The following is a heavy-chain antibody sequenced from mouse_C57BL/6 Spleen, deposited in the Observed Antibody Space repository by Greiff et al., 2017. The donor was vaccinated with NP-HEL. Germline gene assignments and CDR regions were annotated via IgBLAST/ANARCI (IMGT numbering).Heavy chain of an antibody. CDR3: ARHLAYGSSHAMDY. D-gene: IGHD1-1*01. CDR1: GFSFTSYG. V-gene: IGHV2-2*01. CDR2: IWSGEST. J-gene: IGHJ4*01. Sequence: QVQLQQSGPGLVQPSQSLSITCTVSGFSFTSYGVHWVRQSPGKGLEWLGVIWSGESTDYNAAYIYRLSISEDNSKSKVFFKMNSLQADDTAIYYCARHLAYGSSHAMDYWGQGTSVTVSS.